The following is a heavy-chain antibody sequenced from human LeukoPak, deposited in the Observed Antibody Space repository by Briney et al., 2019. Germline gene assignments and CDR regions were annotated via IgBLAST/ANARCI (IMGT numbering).Heavy chain of an antibody. D-gene: IGHD2/OR15-2a*01. CDR2: FDPEDGET. V-gene: IGHV1-24*01. CDR3: ATSLSSVYYFDY. CDR1: GYTFTNFY. J-gene: IGHJ4*02. Sequence: ASVKVSCKTSGYTFTNFYMHWVRQAPGKGLEWMGGFDPEDGETIYAQKFQGRVTMTEDTSTDTAYMELSSLRSEDTAVYYCATSLSSVYYFDYWGQGTLVTVSS.